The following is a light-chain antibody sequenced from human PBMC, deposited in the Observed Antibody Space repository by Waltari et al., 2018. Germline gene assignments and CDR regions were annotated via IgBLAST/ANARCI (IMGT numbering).Light chain of an antibody. Sequence: QSALTQSASVSGSPGQSITISCTGTSSDAGAYNYVSWSQQHPGKAPKRMIFDVSNRPSGVSNRFSGSKSGNTASLTISGLQAEDEADYYCSSYISSSTLEVFGGGTSLTVL. J-gene: IGLJ2*01. CDR2: DVS. CDR1: SSDAGAYNY. CDR3: SSYISSSTLEV. V-gene: IGLV2-14*03.